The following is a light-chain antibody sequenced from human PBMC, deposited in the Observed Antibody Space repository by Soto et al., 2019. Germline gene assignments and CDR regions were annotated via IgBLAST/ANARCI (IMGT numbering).Light chain of an antibody. CDR3: QQWRSSPLS. J-gene: IGKJ4*01. V-gene: IGKV3-20*01. CDR1: QSVGNSY. CDR2: GTY. Sequence: EIGLTQSQGTLSLSPGEGGTLSCRASQSVGNSYVAWYQKKPGQAPRLLISGTYSRATGIPDRFRGSGSDTDFTLTITSLEPEDFAVYYCQQWRSSPLSFCAGTKVDIK.